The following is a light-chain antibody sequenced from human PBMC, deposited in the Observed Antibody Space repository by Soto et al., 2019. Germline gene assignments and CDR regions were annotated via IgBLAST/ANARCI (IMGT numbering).Light chain of an antibody. Sequence: QSVFTQPPSVSAAPGQKVTVSCSGSRSNIGNNYVSWYQHLPGTAPKLLIYDNDKRPSGIPDRFSASKSGTSATLDITGLQTGDEADYYCEAWDSNLSGGVFGGGTQLTVL. V-gene: IGLV1-51*01. CDR2: DND. J-gene: IGLJ3*02. CDR1: RSNIGNNY. CDR3: EAWDSNLSGGV.